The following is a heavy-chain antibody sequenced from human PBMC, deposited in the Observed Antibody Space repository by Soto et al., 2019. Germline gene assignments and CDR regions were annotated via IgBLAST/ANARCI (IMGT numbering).Heavy chain of an antibody. D-gene: IGHD2-15*01. CDR3: ATPVGKEHCRGGYCNSGGDY. Sequence: EVQLLESGGGLVQPGGSLRLSCAASGFSFSSYAMTWVRQAPGKGLEWVSAISGSGDTTNHADSVKGRFTISRDNSKNTLYLQMNSLRAEDTAVYYCATPVGKEHCRGGYCNSGGDYWGQGTLVSVSS. J-gene: IGHJ4*02. V-gene: IGHV3-23*01. CDR2: ISGSGDTT. CDR1: GFSFSSYA.